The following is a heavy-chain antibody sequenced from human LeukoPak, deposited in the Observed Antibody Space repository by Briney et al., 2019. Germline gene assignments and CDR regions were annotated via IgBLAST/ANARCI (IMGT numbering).Heavy chain of an antibody. CDR3: VGGMDPTYFDY. J-gene: IGHJ4*02. CDR2: ISAYNGNT. V-gene: IGHV1-18*01. D-gene: IGHD3-16*01. Sequence: ASVKVSCKASGYTFTSYGISWVRQAPGQGLEWMGWISAYNGNTNYAQKFQGRVTITADKSTSTAYMELSSLRSEDTAVYYCVGGMDPTYFDYWAREPWSPSPQ. CDR1: GYTFTSYG.